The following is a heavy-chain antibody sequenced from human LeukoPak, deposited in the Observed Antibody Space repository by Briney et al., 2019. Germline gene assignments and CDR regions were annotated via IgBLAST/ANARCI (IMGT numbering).Heavy chain of an antibody. D-gene: IGHD6-13*01. J-gene: IGHJ3*02. CDR3: AREQQLASDAFDI. V-gene: IGHV1-46*01. CDR2: INPSGGST. CDR1: GYTFTSYY. Sequence: ASVKVSCKASGYTFTSYYMHWVRQAPGQGLEWMGLINPSGGSTSYTQKFQGRVTMTRDTSTSTVYMELSSLRSEDTAVYYCAREQQLASDAFDIWGQGTMVTVSS.